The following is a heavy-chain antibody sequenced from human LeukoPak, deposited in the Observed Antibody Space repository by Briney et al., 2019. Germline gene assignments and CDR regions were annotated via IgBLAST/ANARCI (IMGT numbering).Heavy chain of an antibody. D-gene: IGHD3-3*01. Sequence: SQTLSLTCTVSGGSISSGDYYWCWIRQPPGKGLEWIGYISYSGSTYYSPSLKSRITISVDTSKNQFSLRLTSVTAADTAVYYCARDLSGPNYYYYYMDVWGKGTPVTVSS. CDR1: GGSISSGDYY. V-gene: IGHV4-30-4*08. CDR3: ARDLSGPNYYYYYMDV. J-gene: IGHJ6*03. CDR2: ISYSGST.